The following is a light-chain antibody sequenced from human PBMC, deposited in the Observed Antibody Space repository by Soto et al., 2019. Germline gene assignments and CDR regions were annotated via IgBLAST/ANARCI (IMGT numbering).Light chain of an antibody. V-gene: IGKV3-20*01. CDR1: QSVSSSY. CDR2: GAS. CDR3: QQYGSSPFLT. Sequence: EIVLTQSPGTLSLSPGERATLSCRASQSVSSSYLAWYQQKPGQAPRLLIYGASSRATGIPDRFSGSGSGTDFTLNISRLEPEDFAVYYCQQYGSSPFLTFGPGTKVDIK. J-gene: IGKJ3*01.